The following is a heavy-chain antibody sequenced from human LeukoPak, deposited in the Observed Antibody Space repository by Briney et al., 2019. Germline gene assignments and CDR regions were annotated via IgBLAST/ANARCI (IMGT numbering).Heavy chain of an antibody. CDR1: GGSISSSSYY. V-gene: IGHV4-39*07. CDR2: IYYSGST. D-gene: IGHD3-22*01. Sequence: SETLSLTCTVSGGSISSSSYYWGWIRQPPGKGLEWIGSIYYSGSTYYNPSLKSRVTISVDTSKYQFSLKLSSVTAADTAVYYCARGLGARYYYDSSGQGDYWGQGTLVTVSS. J-gene: IGHJ4*02. CDR3: ARGLGARYYYDSSGQGDY.